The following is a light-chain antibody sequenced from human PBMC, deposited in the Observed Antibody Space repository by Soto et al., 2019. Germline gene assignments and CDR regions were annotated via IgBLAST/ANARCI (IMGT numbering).Light chain of an antibody. CDR1: QSVSSY. CDR3: QQRSNLPLT. Sequence: EIVLTQSPATLSLSPGERATLSCRASQSVSSYLAWYQQKPGQAPRLLIYDASNRATGIPARFSGSGSGTDFSLTIRSLGPEDFAVYYCQQRSNLPLTFGGGTKGEIK. V-gene: IGKV3-11*01. J-gene: IGKJ4*01. CDR2: DAS.